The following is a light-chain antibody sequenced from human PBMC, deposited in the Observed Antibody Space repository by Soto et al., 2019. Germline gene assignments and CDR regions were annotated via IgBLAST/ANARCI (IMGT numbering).Light chain of an antibody. Sequence: DIVLTQSPDTLSSSPGERATLSCRASQSVSFSYLAWYQQRPGQAPRLLIYGASSRATGIPDRFSGSGSGTDFTLTITRLEPEDFAVYYCQQYGSSPYTFGRGTKVDIK. J-gene: IGKJ2*01. CDR2: GAS. CDR3: QQYGSSPYT. CDR1: QSVSFSY. V-gene: IGKV3-20*01.